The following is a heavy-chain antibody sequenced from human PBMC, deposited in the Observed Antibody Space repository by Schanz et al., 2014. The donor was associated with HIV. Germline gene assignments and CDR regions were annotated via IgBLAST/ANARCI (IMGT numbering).Heavy chain of an antibody. CDR2: ISWKSENR. CDR3: AKGIMGATEYYYGMDV. V-gene: IGHV3-9*01. Sequence: VQLVESGGGVVKPGGSLRLSCATSGFNFNDYAMHWVRQSPGKGLEWASGISWKSENRGYADSVKGRFTISRDNANSFLYLQLSSLRVDDTALYYCAKGIMGATEYYYGMDVWGQGTMVTVSS. CDR1: GFNFNDYA. J-gene: IGHJ6*02. D-gene: IGHD1-26*01.